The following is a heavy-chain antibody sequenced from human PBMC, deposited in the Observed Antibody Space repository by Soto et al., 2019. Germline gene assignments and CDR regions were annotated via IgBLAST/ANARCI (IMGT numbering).Heavy chain of an antibody. CDR3: ANYCSSTSCYKAQFDY. Sequence: GGSLRLSCAASGFTFSSYAMSWVRQAPGKGLEWVSAISGSGGSTYYADFVEGRFTISRENSNNTLYLQMNSLRAEDTAVYYCANYCSSTSCYKAQFDYWGQGTLVTVSS. D-gene: IGHD2-2*02. CDR2: ISGSGGST. J-gene: IGHJ4*02. CDR1: GFTFSSYA. V-gene: IGHV3-23*01.